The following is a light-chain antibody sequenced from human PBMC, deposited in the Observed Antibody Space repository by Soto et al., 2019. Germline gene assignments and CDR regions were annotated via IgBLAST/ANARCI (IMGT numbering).Light chain of an antibody. CDR2: ALS. V-gene: IGLV2-14*01. CDR1: NVDDGGYNY. Sequence: QSAPTLPAPMSWSPGPSSHTSCTATNVDDGGYNYVSWYLHHPVKAPKLLILALSNRPYVVSNRFSGSKPGNTASLTVSWLQSVEEAVYSCASYTIKTPYVSASGTKFTVL. J-gene: IGLJ1*01. CDR3: ASYTIKTPYV.